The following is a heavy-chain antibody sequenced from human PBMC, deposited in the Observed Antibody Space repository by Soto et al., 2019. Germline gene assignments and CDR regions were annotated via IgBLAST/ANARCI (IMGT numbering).Heavy chain of an antibody. D-gene: IGHD6-13*01. CDR1: GFSVTNHY. J-gene: IGHJ4*02. V-gene: IGHV3-53*01. CDR3: ARDQESGTWN. Sequence: EEQLVESGGDLSQPGGSLRLSCAASGFSVTNHYMNWVRQAPGKGLEWVSVIYSGGSTYYADSVKGRFTISRDNSKNTLYLQMNSLRAEDTAVYYCARDQESGTWNWGQGTLVTVSS. CDR2: IYSGGST.